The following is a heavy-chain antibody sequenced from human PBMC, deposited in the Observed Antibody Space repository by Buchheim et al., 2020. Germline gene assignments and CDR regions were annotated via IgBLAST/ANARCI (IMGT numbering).Heavy chain of an antibody. V-gene: IGHV4-4*02. D-gene: IGHD5-12*01. J-gene: IGHJ4*02. CDR2: IHHSGST. Sequence: QVQLQESGPGLVKPSGTLSLTCAVSGGSISSSNWWSWVRQPPGKGLEWIGEIHHSGSTNYNPSLKSRVTISVDKYKNKFSLKLSSVTAADTAVYYCARVGGVMVATTGVFDYWGQGTL. CDR1: GGSISSSNW. CDR3: ARVGGVMVATTGVFDY.